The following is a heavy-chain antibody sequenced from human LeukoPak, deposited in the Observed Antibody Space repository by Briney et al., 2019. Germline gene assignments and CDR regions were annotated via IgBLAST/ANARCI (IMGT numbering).Heavy chain of an antibody. D-gene: IGHD4-17*01. V-gene: IGHV3-23*01. J-gene: IGHJ4*02. CDR1: GFTFSSYA. Sequence: GGSLRLSCAASGFTFSSYAMSWVRQAPGKGLEWVSAISGSGGSTYYADSVKGRFTISRDNSKDTLYLQMNSLRAEDTAVYYCARNQRKYGDYDFDYWGQGTLVTVSS. CDR2: ISGSGGST. CDR3: ARNQRKYGDYDFDY.